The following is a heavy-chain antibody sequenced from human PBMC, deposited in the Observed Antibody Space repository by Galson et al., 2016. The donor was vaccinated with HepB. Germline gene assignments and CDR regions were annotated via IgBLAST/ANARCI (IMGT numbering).Heavy chain of an antibody. Sequence: SLRLSCAASGFTFSSYAMSWVRQAPGKGLEWVSAISGSGGSTYYADSVKGRFTISRDNSKNTLNLQMNSLRAEDTAVYYCAKVATPNRNYESWFDSWGQGSLVTVSS. CDR1: GFTFSSYA. D-gene: IGHD4-11*01. CDR3: AKVATPNRNYESWFDS. CDR2: ISGSGGST. J-gene: IGHJ5*01. V-gene: IGHV3-23*01.